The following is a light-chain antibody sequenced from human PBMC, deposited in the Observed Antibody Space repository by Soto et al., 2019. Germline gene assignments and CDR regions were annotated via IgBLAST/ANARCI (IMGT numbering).Light chain of an antibody. Sequence: DIVMTQSPLSLPVTPGEPASISCRSSQSLLYSNLYNYLDWYLQKPGQSPQLLIYLGSTRASGVPDRFSGSGSGTDFTLKISRVEAEDVGVYYCMQSLQTPYTFGQGTKLEIK. CDR2: LGS. CDR3: MQSLQTPYT. CDR1: QSLLYSNLYNY. J-gene: IGKJ2*01. V-gene: IGKV2-28*01.